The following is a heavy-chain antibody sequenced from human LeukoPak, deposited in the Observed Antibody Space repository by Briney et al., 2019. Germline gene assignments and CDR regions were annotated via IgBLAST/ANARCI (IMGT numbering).Heavy chain of an antibody. CDR3: ARRRYCSGGSCHRYNWFDP. Sequence: ASVKVSCKASGYTFTCYYMHWVRQAPGQGLEWMGWINPNSGGTNYAQKFQGRVTMTRDTSISTAYMELSRLRSDDTAVYYCARRRYCSGGSCHRYNWFDPWGQGTLVTVSS. J-gene: IGHJ5*02. CDR2: INPNSGGT. D-gene: IGHD2-15*01. CDR1: GYTFTCYY. V-gene: IGHV1-2*02.